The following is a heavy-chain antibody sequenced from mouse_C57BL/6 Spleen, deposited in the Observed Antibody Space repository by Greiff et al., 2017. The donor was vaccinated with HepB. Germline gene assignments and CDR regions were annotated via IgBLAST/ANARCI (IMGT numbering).Heavy chain of an antibody. J-gene: IGHJ4*01. V-gene: IGHV2-9-1*01. CDR2: IWTGGGT. Sequence: VKLMESGPGLVAPSQSLSITCTVSGFSLTSYAISWVRQPPGKGLEWLGVIWTGGGTNYNSALKSRLSISKDNSKSQVFLKMNSLQTDDTARYYCARNPIYYGNYDAMDYWGQGTSVTVSS. CDR1: GFSLTSYA. CDR3: ARNPIYYGNYDAMDY. D-gene: IGHD2-1*01.